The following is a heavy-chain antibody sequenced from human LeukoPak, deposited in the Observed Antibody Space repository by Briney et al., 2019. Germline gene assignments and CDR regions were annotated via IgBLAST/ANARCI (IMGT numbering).Heavy chain of an antibody. J-gene: IGHJ4*02. V-gene: IGHV4-34*01. CDR3: ASHTAMAPLDY. D-gene: IGHD5-18*01. CDR1: GGSFSGYY. Sequence: SETLSLTCAVYGGSFSGYYWSWIRQPTGKGLEWIGEINHSGSTNYNPSLKSRVTISVDTSKNQFSLKLSSVTAADTAVYYCASHTAMAPLDYWGQGTLVTVSS. CDR2: INHSGST.